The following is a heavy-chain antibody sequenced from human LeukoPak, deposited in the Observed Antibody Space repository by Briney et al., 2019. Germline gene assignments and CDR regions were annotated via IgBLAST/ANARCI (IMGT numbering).Heavy chain of an antibody. Sequence: GGSLRLSCAASGFTFSNAWMSWIRRAPGKGLEWVGRIKSKTDGGTTDYAAPVKGKFSISRDDSENTVYLQMNSLKSEDTAVYYCSTSNGNLHTYYYAMGVWGQGTTVTVSS. V-gene: IGHV3-15*01. CDR1: GFTFSNAW. CDR3: STSNGNLHTYYYAMGV. CDR2: IKSKTDGGTT. J-gene: IGHJ6*02.